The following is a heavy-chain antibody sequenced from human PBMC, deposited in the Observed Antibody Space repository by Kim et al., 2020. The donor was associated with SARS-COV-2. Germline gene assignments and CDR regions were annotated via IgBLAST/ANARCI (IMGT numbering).Heavy chain of an antibody. D-gene: IGHD1-20*01. V-gene: IGHV3-53*04. J-gene: IGHJ4*02. CDR1: GFNVDTNY. CDR3: ARNLVTGHDDF. Sequence: GGSLRLSCTASGFNVDTNYMTWVRQAPGKGLDWVSLIDTGGTTYYADSVKGRFTISRHNSKNTVYLQMNSLRAEDTAVYFCARNLVTGHDDFWGQGTLVT. CDR2: IDTGGTT.